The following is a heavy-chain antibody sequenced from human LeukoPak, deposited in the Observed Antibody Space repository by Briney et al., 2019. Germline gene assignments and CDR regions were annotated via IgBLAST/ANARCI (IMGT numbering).Heavy chain of an antibody. CDR2: ISYDGSNK. D-gene: IGHD6-19*01. CDR3: ARDRVAGDYYYYMDV. Sequence: GGSLRLSCAASGFTLSTYSMNWVRQAPGKGLEWVAVISYDGSNKYYADSVKGRFTISRDNSKNTPYLQMNSLRAEDTAVYYCARDRVAGDYYYYMDVWGKGTTVTVSS. V-gene: IGHV3-30*04. J-gene: IGHJ6*03. CDR1: GFTLSTYS.